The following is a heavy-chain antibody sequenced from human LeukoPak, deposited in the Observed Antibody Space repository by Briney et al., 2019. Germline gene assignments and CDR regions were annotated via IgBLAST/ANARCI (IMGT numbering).Heavy chain of an antibody. Sequence: GGSLRLSCAASGFTFSTNSMSWVRQAPGKGLEWVSYITSSGSVIHYSDSVRGRFTISRDNAKSSLYLQMNSLRAEDTAVYYCARVAAAGQYYYYYYYMDVWGKGTTVTVSS. CDR2: ITSSGSVI. V-gene: IGHV3-48*01. D-gene: IGHD6-13*01. CDR1: GFTFSTNS. CDR3: ARVAAAGQYYYYYYYMDV. J-gene: IGHJ6*03.